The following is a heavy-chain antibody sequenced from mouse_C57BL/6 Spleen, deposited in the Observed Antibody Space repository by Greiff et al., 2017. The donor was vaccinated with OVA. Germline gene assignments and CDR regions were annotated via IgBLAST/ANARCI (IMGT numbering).Heavy chain of an antibody. D-gene: IGHD3-2*02. CDR3: ARDLRVPDY. CDR1: GYSITSGYY. J-gene: IGHJ2*01. Sequence: EVHLVESGPGLVKPSQSLSLTCSVTGYSITSGYYWNWIRQFPGNKLEWMGYISYDGSNNYNPSLKNRISITRDTSKNQFFLKLKSVTTEDTATYYCARDLRVPDYWGQGTTLTVSS. CDR2: ISYDGSN. V-gene: IGHV3-6*01.